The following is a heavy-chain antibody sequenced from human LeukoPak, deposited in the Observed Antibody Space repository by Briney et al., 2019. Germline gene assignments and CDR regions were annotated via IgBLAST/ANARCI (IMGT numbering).Heavy chain of an antibody. J-gene: IGHJ5*02. CDR2: FDPEDGET. CDR1: GYTLTELS. V-gene: IGHV1-24*01. Sequence: ASVKVSCKVSGYTLTELSMHWVRQAPGKGLEWMGGFDPEDGETIYAQKFQGRVTMTEDTSTDTANMELSSLRSEDTAVYYCATLGDSGYGGWFDPWGQGTLVTVSS. CDR3: ATLGDSGYGGWFDP. D-gene: IGHD5-12*01.